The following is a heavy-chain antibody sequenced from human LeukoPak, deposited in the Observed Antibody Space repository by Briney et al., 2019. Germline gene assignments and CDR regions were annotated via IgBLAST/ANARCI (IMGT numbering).Heavy chain of an antibody. CDR1: GFTFSSYS. CDR3: ARDGHYDILTGYYANWFDP. J-gene: IGHJ5*02. V-gene: IGHV3-21*01. Sequence: PGGSLRLSCAASGFTFSSYSMNWVRQAPGKGLEWVSSISSSSYIYYADSVKGRFTISRDNAKNSLYLQMNSLRAEDTAVYYCARDGHYDILTGYYANWFDPWGQGTLVTVSS. D-gene: IGHD3-9*01. CDR2: ISSSSYI.